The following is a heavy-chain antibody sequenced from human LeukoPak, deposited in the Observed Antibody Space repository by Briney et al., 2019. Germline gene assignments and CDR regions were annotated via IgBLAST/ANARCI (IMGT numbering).Heavy chain of an antibody. CDR2: MNPNSGNT. J-gene: IGHJ6*02. Sequence: ASVKVSCKASGYTFTSYDINWVRQATGQGLEWMGWMNPNSGNTGYAQKFQGRVTMTRNTSISTAYMELSSLRSEDTAVYYCARQGVLLWFGESPYYYYGMDVWGQGTTVTVSS. V-gene: IGHV1-8*01. D-gene: IGHD3-10*01. CDR3: ARQGVLLWFGESPYYYYGMDV. CDR1: GYTFTSYD.